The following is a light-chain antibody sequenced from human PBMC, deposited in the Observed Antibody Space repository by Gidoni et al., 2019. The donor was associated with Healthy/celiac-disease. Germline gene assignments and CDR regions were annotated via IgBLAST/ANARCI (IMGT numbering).Light chain of an antibody. CDR2: KAS. J-gene: IGKJ1*01. Sequence: DIQMTQYPSTLSASVGDRVTITCRASQSSSSWLAWYQQKPGKAPKLLIYKASSLESEVPSRFSGSGSGTEFTLTISSLQPDDFATYYCQQYNSYPWTFGQGTKVEIK. CDR1: QSSSSW. V-gene: IGKV1-5*03. CDR3: QQYNSYPWT.